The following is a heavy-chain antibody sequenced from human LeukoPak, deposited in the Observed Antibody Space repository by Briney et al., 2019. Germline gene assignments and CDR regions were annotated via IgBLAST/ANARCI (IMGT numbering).Heavy chain of an antibody. D-gene: IGHD2-2*03. CDR1: GGSFSGYY. J-gene: IGHJ6*02. Sequence: SETLSLTCAVYGGSFSGYYWSWIRQPPGKGLEWIGEINHSGSTNYNPSLKSRVTISVDTSKNQFSLELSSVTAADTAVYYCAMDMTRAVPIPGTYYYAYAMDVWGQGTTVTVSS. V-gene: IGHV4-34*01. CDR3: AMDMTRAVPIPGTYYYAYAMDV. CDR2: INHSGST.